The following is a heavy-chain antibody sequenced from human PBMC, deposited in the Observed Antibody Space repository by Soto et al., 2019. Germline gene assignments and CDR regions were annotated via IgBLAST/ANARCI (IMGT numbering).Heavy chain of an antibody. CDR2: ISGYNGNT. CDR3: ARDGLLLWFGEFSPDY. J-gene: IGHJ4*02. D-gene: IGHD3-10*01. Sequence: QVQLVQSEAEVKKPGASVKVSCKASGYSFISYGITWVRQAPGQGLEWMGWISGYNGNTNYAQNVQDRVTMTTDTSTTTAYMELRSLRSDDTAVYYCARDGLLLWFGEFSPDYWGQGTLVTVSS. V-gene: IGHV1-18*01. CDR1: GYSFISYG.